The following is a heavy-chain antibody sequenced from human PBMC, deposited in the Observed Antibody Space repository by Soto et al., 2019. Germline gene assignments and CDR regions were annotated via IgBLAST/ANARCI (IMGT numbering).Heavy chain of an antibody. CDR2: IYYSGGT. CDR1: CGSFSGYY. J-gene: IGHJ4*02. V-gene: IGHV4-59*01. D-gene: IGHD3-16*01. Sequence: SETLSHTCTVYCGSFSGYYLSLILHPPVKGLEWIGYIYYSGGTNYNPSLKSRVTISVDTSKNQFSLKLSSVTAADTAVYYCARRYGGNFDYWGQGTLVTVSS. CDR3: ARRYGGNFDY.